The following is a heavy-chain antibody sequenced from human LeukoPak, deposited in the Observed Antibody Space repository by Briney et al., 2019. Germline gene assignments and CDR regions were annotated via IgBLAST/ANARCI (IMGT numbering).Heavy chain of an antibody. Sequence: ASVEVSCKVSGYTLTELSMHWVRQAPGKGLEWMGGFDPEDGETIYAQKFQGRVTMTEDTSTDTAYMELSSLRPEDTAVYYCATAPLLNYYGSGSYDYWGQGTLVTVSS. CDR3: ATAPLLNYYGSGSYDY. J-gene: IGHJ4*02. CDR2: FDPEDGET. D-gene: IGHD3-10*01. CDR1: GYTLTELS. V-gene: IGHV1-24*01.